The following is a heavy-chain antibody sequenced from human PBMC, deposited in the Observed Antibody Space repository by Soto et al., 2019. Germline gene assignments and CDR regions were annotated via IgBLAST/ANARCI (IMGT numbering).Heavy chain of an antibody. CDR2: ISSNGGST. CDR1: GFTFSSYA. Sequence: GGSLRLSCSASGFTFSSYAMHWVRQAPGKGLEYVSAISSNGGSTYYADSVKGRFTISRDNSKNTLYLQMSSLRAEDTAVYYCVKDLLPNYDSWSGTDGMDVWGQGTTVTVSS. J-gene: IGHJ6*02. D-gene: IGHD3-3*01. V-gene: IGHV3-64D*06. CDR3: VKDLLPNYDSWSGTDGMDV.